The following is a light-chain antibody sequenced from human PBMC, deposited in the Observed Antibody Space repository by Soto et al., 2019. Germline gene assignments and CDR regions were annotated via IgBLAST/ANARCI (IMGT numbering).Light chain of an antibody. CDR1: QSIGVW. Sequence: DIQMTQSPSTLSASVGDRVTITCRASQSIGVWLAWYQQKPGTAPKLLIYKTSTLDSGVPLRFSGSGSGTEFTLTISSLQPDDFATYYCQQYINYFRTFGRGTKVDIK. J-gene: IGKJ1*01. CDR3: QQYINYFRT. V-gene: IGKV1-5*03. CDR2: KTS.